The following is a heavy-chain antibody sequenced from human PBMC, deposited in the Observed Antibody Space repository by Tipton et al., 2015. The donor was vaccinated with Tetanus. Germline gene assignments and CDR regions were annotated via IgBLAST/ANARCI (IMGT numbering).Heavy chain of an antibody. V-gene: IGHV4-39*01. D-gene: IGHD5-12*01. CDR2: IYYSGST. J-gene: IGHJ5*02. CDR1: GGSISSSSYY. Sequence: TLSLTCTVSGGSISSSSYYWGWIRQPPGKGLEWIGSIYYSGSTYYNPSLKSRVTISVDTSKNQFSLKLGSVTAADTAVYYCARGTLIQVATTEGSWFDPWGQGTLVTVSS. CDR3: ARGTLIQVATTEGSWFDP.